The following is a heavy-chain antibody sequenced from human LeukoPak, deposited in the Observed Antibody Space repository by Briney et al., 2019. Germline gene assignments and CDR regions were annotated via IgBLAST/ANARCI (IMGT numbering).Heavy chain of an antibody. Sequence: SETLSLTCTVSGGSISSYYWSWIRQPPGKGLEWIGSIYYSGSTYYNPSLKSRVTISVDTSKNQFSLKLSSVTAADTAVYYCARHRYYYRSGSYYGAPYYMDVWGKGTTVTISS. CDR2: IYYSGST. V-gene: IGHV4-39*01. J-gene: IGHJ6*03. CDR1: GGSISSYY. CDR3: ARHRYYYRSGSYYGAPYYMDV. D-gene: IGHD3-10*01.